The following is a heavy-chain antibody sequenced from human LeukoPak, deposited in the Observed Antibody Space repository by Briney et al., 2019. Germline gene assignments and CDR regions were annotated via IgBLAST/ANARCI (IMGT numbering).Heavy chain of an antibody. V-gene: IGHV3-23*01. CDR2: LSRGGGST. J-gene: IGHJ4*02. Sequence: PGGSLRLSCTGSGFPFNMFGIHWVRQAPGQGLDWVSGLSRGGGSTNYADSVKGRFTISRDYSKNMVFLQMNSLRPEDTAVYYCAKEQRIRHCSEGVCMEVYYFDYWGQGSLVTVSS. CDR1: GFPFNMFG. CDR3: AKEQRIRHCSEGVCMEVYYFDY. D-gene: IGHD2-8*01.